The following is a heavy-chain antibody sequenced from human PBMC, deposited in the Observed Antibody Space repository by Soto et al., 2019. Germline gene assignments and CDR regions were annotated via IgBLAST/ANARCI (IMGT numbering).Heavy chain of an antibody. Sequence: GGSLRLSCAASGFTFSSYAMHWVRQAPGKGLEWVAVISYDGSNKYYADSVKGRFTISRDNSKNTLYLQMNSLRAEDTAVYYCARDLYYYDSSGYYYSSALDYWGQGTLVTVSS. V-gene: IGHV3-30-3*01. D-gene: IGHD3-22*01. CDR3: ARDLYYYDSSGYYYSSALDY. J-gene: IGHJ4*02. CDR1: GFTFSSYA. CDR2: ISYDGSNK.